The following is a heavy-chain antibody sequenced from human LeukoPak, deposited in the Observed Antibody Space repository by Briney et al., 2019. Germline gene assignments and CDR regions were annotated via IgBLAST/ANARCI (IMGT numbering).Heavy chain of an antibody. CDR1: GFTFSSYA. CDR3: AKGGDTMVRGVITHFDY. CDR2: ISGSGGST. J-gene: IGHJ4*02. V-gene: IGHV3-23*01. D-gene: IGHD3-10*01. Sequence: GGSLRLSCAASGFTFSSYAMSWVRQAPGKGLEWVSAISGSGGSTYYADSVKGRFTISRDSSKNTLYLQMNSLRAEDTAVYYCAKGGDTMVRGVITHFDYWGQGTLVTVSS.